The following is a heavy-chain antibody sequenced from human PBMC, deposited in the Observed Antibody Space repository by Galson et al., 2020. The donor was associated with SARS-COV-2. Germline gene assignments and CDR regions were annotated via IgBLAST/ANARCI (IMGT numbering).Heavy chain of an antibody. CDR3: ASLITTLDSSGNG. D-gene: IGHD3-22*01. Sequence: GESLKISCAASGFTFSSYSMNWVRQAPGKGLEWVSSISSSSSYIYYADSVKGRFTISRDNAKNSLYLQMNSLRAEDTAVYYCASLITTLDSSGNGWGQGTMVTVSS. V-gene: IGHV3-21*01. CDR2: ISSSSSYI. CDR1: GFTFSSYS. J-gene: IGHJ3*01.